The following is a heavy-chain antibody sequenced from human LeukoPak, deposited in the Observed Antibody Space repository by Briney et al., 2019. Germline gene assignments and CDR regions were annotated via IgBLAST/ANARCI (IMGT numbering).Heavy chain of an antibody. CDR3: ARDFLRGSGSYYFDY. Sequence: ASVKVSCKASGYTFTGYYMHWVRQAPGQRLEWMGWINPNSGGTNYAQKFQGWVTMTRDTSISTAYMELSRLRSDDTAVYYCARDFLRGSGSYYFDYWGQGTLVTVSS. CDR1: GYTFTGYY. J-gene: IGHJ4*02. D-gene: IGHD3-10*01. CDR2: INPNSGGT. V-gene: IGHV1-2*04.